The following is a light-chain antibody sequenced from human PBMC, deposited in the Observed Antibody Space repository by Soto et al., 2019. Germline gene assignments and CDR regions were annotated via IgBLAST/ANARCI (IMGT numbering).Light chain of an antibody. Sequence: DIQMTQSPSTLSASVGDRVTITCRASQSISSWLAWYQQKPGKAPKLLIYDASSLESGVPSRFSGSGSRTEFTLTIRSLQPDDFATYYCQQYNSYLFTFGQGTKLEIK. CDR1: QSISSW. CDR2: DAS. V-gene: IGKV1-5*01. CDR3: QQYNSYLFT. J-gene: IGKJ2*01.